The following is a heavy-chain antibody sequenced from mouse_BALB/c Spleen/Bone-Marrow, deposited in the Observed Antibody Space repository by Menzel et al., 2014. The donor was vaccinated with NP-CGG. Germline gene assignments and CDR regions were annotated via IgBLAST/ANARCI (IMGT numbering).Heavy chain of an antibody. CDR2: ISTYYGDA. J-gene: IGHJ4*01. CDR1: GYTFTDYT. D-gene: IGHD2-4*01. Sequence: QVQLKESGAEPVRPGVSVKISCKGSGYTFTDYTMHWVKQSHAKSLEWIGVISTYYGDASYSQKFKGKATMTVDKSSSTAYMELARLTSEDSAIYYCARVITTGYYGMDYWGQGTSVTVSS. CDR3: ARVITTGYYGMDY. V-gene: IGHV1S137*01.